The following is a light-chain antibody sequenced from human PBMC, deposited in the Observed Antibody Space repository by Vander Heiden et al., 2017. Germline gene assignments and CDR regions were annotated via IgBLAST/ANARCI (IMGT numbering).Light chain of an antibody. Sequence: EIVLTQSPGTLSLSPGERATLSCRASQSVRSSHLAWNQQKPGQAPRLLIYGTSSRATGIPDRFSGSGSGTDFTLTISRLEPEDFAVYYCQQYDSPPRTFGQGTKLENK. V-gene: IGKV3-20*01. J-gene: IGKJ2*01. CDR3: QQYDSPPRT. CDR1: QSVRSSH. CDR2: GTS.